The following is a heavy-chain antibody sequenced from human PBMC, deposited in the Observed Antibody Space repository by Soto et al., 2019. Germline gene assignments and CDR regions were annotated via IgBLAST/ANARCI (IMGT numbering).Heavy chain of an antibody. Sequence: GGSLRLSCAASGFTFSSYSMNWVRQAPGQGLEWVSSISSSSSYIYYADSVKGRFTISRDNAKNSLYLKMNSLRAEDTAVYYCARDLYQLPVTPYYFDYWGQGTLVTVSS. CDR1: GFTFSSYS. D-gene: IGHD4-4*01. J-gene: IGHJ4*02. CDR3: ARDLYQLPVTPYYFDY. CDR2: ISSSSSYI. V-gene: IGHV3-21*01.